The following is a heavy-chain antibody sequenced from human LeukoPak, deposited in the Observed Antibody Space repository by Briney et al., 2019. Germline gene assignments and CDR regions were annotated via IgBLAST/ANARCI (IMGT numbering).Heavy chain of an antibody. CDR3: ARGGTPITIFGVVPYFDY. D-gene: IGHD3-3*01. CDR1: GFTFRRFS. Sequence: GGSLRLSCAASGFTFRRFSMNWVRQAPGKGLEWVSAISSSGTYMYYADSVKGRFTISRDNANNSLYLQMDSLRAEDTAVYYCARGGTPITIFGVVPYFDYWGQGTLVTVSS. V-gene: IGHV3-21*01. CDR2: ISSSGTYM. J-gene: IGHJ4*02.